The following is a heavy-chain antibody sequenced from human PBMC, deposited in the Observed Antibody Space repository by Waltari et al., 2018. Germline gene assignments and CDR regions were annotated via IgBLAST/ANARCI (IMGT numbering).Heavy chain of an antibody. J-gene: IGHJ5*02. Sequence: QVQLHESGPGLVKPSQTLSLTCAGTGGPIRDGDYFWIWIRQPPGKGLEWLGFIYYTGSTLYSPSLMRRISMSLDTSKNLFSLELTSVTAADTAVYYCARERSGSNYFDPWGQGTLVTVSS. D-gene: IGHD3-3*01. V-gene: IGHV4-30-4*08. CDR3: ARERSGSNYFDP. CDR2: IYYTGST. CDR1: GGPIRDGDYF.